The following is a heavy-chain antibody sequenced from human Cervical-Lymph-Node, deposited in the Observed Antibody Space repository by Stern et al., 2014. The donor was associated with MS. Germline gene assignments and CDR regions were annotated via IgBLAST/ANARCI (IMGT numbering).Heavy chain of an antibody. J-gene: IGHJ5*02. V-gene: IGHV3-20*01. CDR2: INWNGGST. CDR1: GFTFDDYG. CDR3: ARDPSSSWYNWFDP. D-gene: IGHD6-13*01. Sequence: GQLVDSGGGVVRPGGSLRLSCAASGFTFDDYGMSWGRQSPGKGVEWVFGINWNGGSTGYADSVKGRFTISRDNAKNSLYLQMNSLRAEDTALYHCARDPSSSWYNWFDPWGQGTLVTVSS.